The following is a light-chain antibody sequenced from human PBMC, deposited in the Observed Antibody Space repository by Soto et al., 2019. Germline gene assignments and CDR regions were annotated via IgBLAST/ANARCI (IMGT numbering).Light chain of an antibody. CDR2: DTS. J-gene: IGKJ1*01. CDR3: QHCGSSPS. CDR1: QSVSSSY. Sequence: EIVLTQSPGTLSLSPGERATLSCRASQSVSSSYLAWYQQKPGQAHRLLIYDTSSRATGIPDRFSGSGSGTVFTLAISRLEPEDFSFYYCQHCGSSPSFGQGTKVELK. V-gene: IGKV3-20*01.